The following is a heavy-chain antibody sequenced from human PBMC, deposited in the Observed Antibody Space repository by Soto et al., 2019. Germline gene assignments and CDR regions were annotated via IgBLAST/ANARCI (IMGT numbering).Heavy chain of an antibody. CDR1: GGSISSSSCY. CDR3: ARSINP. Sequence: SETLSLTCTVSGGSISSSSCYWSWIRQHPGKGLEWIGYIYYSGSTYYKPSLKSRVTISVDTSKKQFSLKLSSVTAADTAVYYCARSINPWGQGTLVTVSS. J-gene: IGHJ5*02. CDR2: IYYSGST. D-gene: IGHD3-10*01. V-gene: IGHV4-31*03.